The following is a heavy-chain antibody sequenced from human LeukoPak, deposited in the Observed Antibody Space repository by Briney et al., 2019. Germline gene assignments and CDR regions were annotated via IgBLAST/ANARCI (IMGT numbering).Heavy chain of an antibody. CDR3: ARDPNGSGPDFDC. V-gene: IGHV3-23*01. Sequence: GGSLRLSCAASGFTFSSYAMNWVRQAPGKGLEWVSGLSGNGGNKYYADSVKGRFTISRDNSKNTLYLQMNSLRAEDTAIYCCARDPNGSGPDFDCWGQGTLVIVSS. J-gene: IGHJ4*02. CDR1: GFTFSSYA. D-gene: IGHD3-10*01. CDR2: LSGNGGNK.